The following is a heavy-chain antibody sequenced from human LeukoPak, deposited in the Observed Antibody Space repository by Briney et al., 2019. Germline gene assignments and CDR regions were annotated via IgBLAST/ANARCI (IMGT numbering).Heavy chain of an antibody. CDR2: ISAYNGNT. CDR3: ARASMIVVFPYGMDV. D-gene: IGHD3-22*01. V-gene: IGHV1-18*01. Sequence: GASVKVSCKASGYTLTSYGISWVRQAPGQGLEWMGWISAYNGNTNYAQKLQGRVTMTTDTSTSTAYMELRSLRSDDTAVYYCARASMIVVFPYGMDVWGQGTTVTVSS. J-gene: IGHJ6*02. CDR1: GYTLTSYG.